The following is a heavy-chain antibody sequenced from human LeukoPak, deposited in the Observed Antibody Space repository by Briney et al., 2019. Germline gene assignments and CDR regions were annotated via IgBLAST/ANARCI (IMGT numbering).Heavy chain of an antibody. V-gene: IGHV1-46*01. CDR2: INPSGGST. Sequence: ASVKVSCKASGYTFTSYYMHWVRQAPGQGLEWMGIINPSGGSTSYAQKFQGRVTMTRDTSTSTVYMELSSLRSEDTAVYYCARGVVIPTKNYYYGMDVWGQGTTVTVSS. CDR1: GYTFTSYY. D-gene: IGHD3-3*01. CDR3: ARGVVIPTKNYYYGMDV. J-gene: IGHJ6*02.